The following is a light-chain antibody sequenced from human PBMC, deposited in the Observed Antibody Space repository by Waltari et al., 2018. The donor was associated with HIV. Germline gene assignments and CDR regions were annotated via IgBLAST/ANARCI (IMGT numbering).Light chain of an antibody. CDR2: WAS. J-gene: IGKJ1*01. CDR1: QSVLYSSNNKNY. CDR3: QQYYSPPGWT. Sequence: DIVMTQSPDSLAVSLGERATINCKSSQSVLYSSNNKNYLAWYQQKPGQPPELLIYWASTRESGVPDRFSGSGSATDFTLTISSLQAEDVAVYYCQQYYSPPGWTFGQGTKVEIK. V-gene: IGKV4-1*01.